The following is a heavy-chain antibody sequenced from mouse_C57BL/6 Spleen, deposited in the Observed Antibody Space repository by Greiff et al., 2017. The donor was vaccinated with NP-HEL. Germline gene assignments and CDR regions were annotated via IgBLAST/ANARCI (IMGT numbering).Heavy chain of an antibody. V-gene: IGHV1-81*01. CDR1: GYTFTSYG. J-gene: IGHJ3*01. Sequence: VQLQQSGAELARPGASVKLSCKASGYTFTSYGISWVKQRTGQGLEWIGEIYPRSGNTYYTEKFKGKATLTADKASSTAYMELRSLISEDSAVYFCARDYGSSPWFAYWGQGTLVTVSA. CDR2: IYPRSGNT. CDR3: ARDYGSSPWFAY. D-gene: IGHD1-1*01.